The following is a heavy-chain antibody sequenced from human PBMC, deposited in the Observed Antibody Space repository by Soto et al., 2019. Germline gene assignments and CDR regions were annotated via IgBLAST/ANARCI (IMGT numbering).Heavy chain of an antibody. CDR3: AKGLGAVVPIGTRSFAS. CDR2: LSTTGGNK. D-gene: IGHD2-15*01. J-gene: IGHJ5*01. CDR1: GFTFNNYS. V-gene: IGHV3-23*01. Sequence: PGGSLRLSCAASGFTFNNYSMSWVRQAPGKGLEWVSSLSTTGGNKFYADSVKGRFTISRDNPNNMLSLQMNSLRADDTAVYYCAKGLGAVVPIGTRSFASWGQGALVTVSS.